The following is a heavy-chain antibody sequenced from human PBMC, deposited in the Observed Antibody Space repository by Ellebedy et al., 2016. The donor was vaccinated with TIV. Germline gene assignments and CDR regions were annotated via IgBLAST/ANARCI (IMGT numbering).Heavy chain of an antibody. CDR1: GFTFSSYW. CDR3: AAIDHGDYSTPFDY. Sequence: PGGSLRLSCAASGFTFSSYWMHWVRQAPGKGLVWVSRINSDGSSTSYADSVKGRFTISRDNAKNTLYLQMNSLRAEDTAVYYCAAIDHGDYSTPFDYWGQGTLVTVSS. V-gene: IGHV3-74*01. CDR2: INSDGSST. J-gene: IGHJ4*02. D-gene: IGHD4-17*01.